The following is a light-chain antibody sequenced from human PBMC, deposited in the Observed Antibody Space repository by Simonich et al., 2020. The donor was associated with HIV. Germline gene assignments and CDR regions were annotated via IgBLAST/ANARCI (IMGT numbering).Light chain of an antibody. CDR1: QSVSSN. J-gene: IGKJ4*01. CDR2: GAS. V-gene: IGKV3-20*01. Sequence: EIVMTQSPATLSVSPGERATLSCRASQSVSSNLAWYQKKPGQAPRLLIYGASTRATGIPDRFSGSGSGTDFTLTISRLEPEDFAVYYCQQYSSSSFSFGGGTTVEIK. CDR3: QQYSSSSFS.